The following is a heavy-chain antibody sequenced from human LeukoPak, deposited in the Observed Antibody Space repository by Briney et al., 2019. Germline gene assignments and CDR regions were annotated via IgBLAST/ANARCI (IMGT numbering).Heavy chain of an antibody. V-gene: IGHV4-59*08. CDR3: ARHISYSSGWYYFAY. D-gene: IGHD6-19*01. CDR1: GGSISNYY. CDR2: IYYSGST. Sequence: AGTLSLTCTVSGGSISNYYWNWIRQPPWKGLEWIGYIYYSGSTNYNPSLKSRVTISVDTSKNQYSLKLSSVTAADTAVYYCARHISYSSGWYYFAYWGQGTLVTVSS. J-gene: IGHJ4*02.